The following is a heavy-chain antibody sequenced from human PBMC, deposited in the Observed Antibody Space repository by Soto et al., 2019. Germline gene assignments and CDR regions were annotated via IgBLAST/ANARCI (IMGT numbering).Heavy chain of an antibody. J-gene: IGHJ4*02. Sequence: PSETLSLTCTVSGGSIAPFYWSWIRQTPGKGLEWIGHISYTGNTNYNPSLKSRVAMTVDTSKNQFSLNLTSVTAADTAVYYCAREGNGWYYSGFWGQGTRVTVSS. D-gene: IGHD6-19*01. V-gene: IGHV4-59*01. CDR2: ISYTGNT. CDR1: GGSIAPFY. CDR3: AREGNGWYYSGF.